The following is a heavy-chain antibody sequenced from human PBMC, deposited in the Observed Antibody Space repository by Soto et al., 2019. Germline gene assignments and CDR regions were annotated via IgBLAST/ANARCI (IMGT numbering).Heavy chain of an antibody. CDR2: INHSGST. CDR3: ARKKVTAIYYGMDV. CDR1: GGSFSGYY. V-gene: IGHV4-34*01. D-gene: IGHD2-21*02. Sequence: PSETLSLTCAVYGGSFSGYYWSWIRQPPGKGLEWIGEINHSGSTNYNPSLKSRVTISVDTSKNQFSLKLSSVTAADTAVYYCARKKVTAIYYGMDVWGXGTTVTVSS. J-gene: IGHJ6*02.